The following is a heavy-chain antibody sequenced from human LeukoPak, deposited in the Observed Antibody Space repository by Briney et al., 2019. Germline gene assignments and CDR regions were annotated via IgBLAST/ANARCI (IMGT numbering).Heavy chain of an antibody. J-gene: IGHJ3*02. Sequence: SETLSLTCTVSGGSISSYYWSWIRQPAGKGLEWLGRIYTSGSTNYNPSLKSRDTMSVDTSKNQFFLKLTSVTAADTAVYYGARLDYYDSSGQLAFDIWGQGTMVTVSS. CDR3: ARLDYYDSSGQLAFDI. V-gene: IGHV4-4*07. CDR2: IYTSGST. CDR1: GGSISSYY. D-gene: IGHD3-22*01.